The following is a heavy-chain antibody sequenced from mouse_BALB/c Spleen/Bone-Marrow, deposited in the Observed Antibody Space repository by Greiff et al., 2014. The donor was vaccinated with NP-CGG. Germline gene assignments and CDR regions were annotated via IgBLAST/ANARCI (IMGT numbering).Heavy chain of an antibody. V-gene: IGHV1S130*01. Sequence: LQESGSVLVRPGTSVNLSCKASGFTFTSSWMHWAKQRPGQGLEWIGDIHPNSGNTYYNEKFKGKATLTVDSSSSTAYVDLSSLTSEDSAVYFCARSYRFWYFDVRGAGTTVTVSS. CDR3: ARSYRFWYFDV. J-gene: IGHJ1*01. D-gene: IGHD2-14*01. CDR1: GFTFTSSW. CDR2: IHPNSGNT.